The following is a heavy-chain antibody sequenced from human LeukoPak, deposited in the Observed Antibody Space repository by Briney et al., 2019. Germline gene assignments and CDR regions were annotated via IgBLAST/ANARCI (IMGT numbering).Heavy chain of an antibody. V-gene: IGHV3-23*01. D-gene: IGHD3-22*01. CDR1: GFTFSSLA. J-gene: IGHJ5*02. CDR3: ARGVSEYYYDSSGYYTGSYDP. CDR2: MSGDAPRP. Sequence: PGGSRRLSCAASGFTFSSLAMTWVRQAPGKGLEWVSTMSGDAPRPYYADSVKGRFTVSRDNAKNTLYLQMNSLRAEDTAVYYCARGVSEYYYDSSGYYTGSYDPWGQGTLVTVSS.